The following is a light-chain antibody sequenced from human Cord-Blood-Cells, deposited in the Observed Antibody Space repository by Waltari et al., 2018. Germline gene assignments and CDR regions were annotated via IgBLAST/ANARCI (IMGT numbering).Light chain of an antibody. CDR3: LLSYSGARGV. CDR1: PGAATSGPY. V-gene: IGLV7-46*01. CDR2: DTS. J-gene: IGLJ3*02. Sequence: QAVVTQEHSLTVSPGVTVTLTCGSRPGAATSGPYTYWFQQKPGQAPRTLIYDTSNKHSWTPARFSGSLLGGKAALTLSGAQPEDEAEYYCLLSYSGARGVFGGGTKLTVL.